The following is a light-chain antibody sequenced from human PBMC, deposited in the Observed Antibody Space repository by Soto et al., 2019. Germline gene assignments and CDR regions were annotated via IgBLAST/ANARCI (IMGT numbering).Light chain of an antibody. V-gene: IGKV3-15*01. CDR2: GAS. CDR1: QSVSSN. J-gene: IGKJ5*01. CDR3: QQYNNWFSIT. Sequence: EIVMTQSPATLSVSPGERATLSCRASQSVSSNLAWYQQKPGQAPRLLIYGASTRATGIPARFSGSGSGTEFTLTISSLQSEDFAVYYGQQYNNWFSITFGQGTRLEIK.